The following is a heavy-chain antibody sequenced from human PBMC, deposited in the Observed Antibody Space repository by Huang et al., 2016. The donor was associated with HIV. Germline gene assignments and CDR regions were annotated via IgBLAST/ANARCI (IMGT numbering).Heavy chain of an antibody. CDR2: VYCLGKT. V-gene: IGHV4-39*02. Sequence: QLRESGPGLVTPSETLSLTCSASGTSMTSSTFYWGWFRQPPGGGLEWIGSVYCLGKTYYNPSLKSRVTIARDTANKQYSMRLTSVTAADTAVYFCAREVRSVDTDRPDGYYYRGLDVWGQGTTVIVSS. D-gene: IGHD2-2*03. J-gene: IGHJ6*02. CDR1: GTSMTSSTFY. CDR3: AREVRSVDTDRPDGYYYRGLDV.